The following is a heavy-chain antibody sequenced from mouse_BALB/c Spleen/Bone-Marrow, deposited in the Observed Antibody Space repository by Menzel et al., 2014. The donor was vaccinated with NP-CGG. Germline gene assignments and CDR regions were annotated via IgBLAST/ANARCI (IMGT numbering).Heavy chain of an antibody. CDR1: GYAFTDYL. CDR2: INPGSGST. CDR3: ARYDGYLDY. V-gene: IGHV1-54*01. D-gene: IGHD2-3*01. Sequence: VQLVESGAELVRPGTSVKLSCKASGYAFTDYLMEWLKQRPGQGLEWIGGINPGSGSTNYNEKFKDKATLTADKSSGTAYMQLSSLTSDDSAVYFCARYDGYLDYWGQGTILTVSS. J-gene: IGHJ2*01.